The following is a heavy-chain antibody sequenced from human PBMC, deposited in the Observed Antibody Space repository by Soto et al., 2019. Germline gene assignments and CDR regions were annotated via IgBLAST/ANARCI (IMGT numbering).Heavy chain of an antibody. Sequence: QVQLVESGGGVVQPGRSLRLSCAASGFTFSSYGMHWVRQAPGKGLEWVAVISYDGSNKYYADSVKGRFTISRDNSKNTLYLQMNSLRAEETAVYYCAKYGGQPYGDRNWLDTWGQGTLVTVSA. V-gene: IGHV3-30*18. CDR2: ISYDGSNK. CDR1: GFTFSSYG. J-gene: IGHJ5*02. CDR3: AKYGGQPYGDRNWLDT. D-gene: IGHD4-17*01.